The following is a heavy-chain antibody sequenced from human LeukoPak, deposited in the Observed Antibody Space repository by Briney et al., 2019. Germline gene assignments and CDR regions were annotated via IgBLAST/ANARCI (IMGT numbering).Heavy chain of an antibody. V-gene: IGHV3-23*01. CDR3: AKDMGYCSSATCYGLDY. J-gene: IGHJ4*02. CDR1: GFTFSSYA. D-gene: IGHD2-2*01. Sequence: PGGSLRLSCAASGFTFSSYAMSWVRQAPGKGLEWVSPVSGGGGTTYYADSVKGRFTISRDNSKNTLFLQMNSLRAEDTAIYYCAKDMGYCSSATCYGLDYWGQGTLVTVSS. CDR2: VSGGGGTT.